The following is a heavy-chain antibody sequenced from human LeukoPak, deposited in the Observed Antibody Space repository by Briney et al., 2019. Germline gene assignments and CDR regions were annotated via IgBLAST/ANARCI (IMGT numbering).Heavy chain of an antibody. Sequence: SETLSLTCTVSATSLSLFHWTWFRQPVGKRPEWIGLIYSNGATTLNPSLKSRVAMSVDLVKNQLFLNVASVSAADTAMYYCARKDGDYWGQGTLVTVSS. CDR2: IYSNGAT. J-gene: IGHJ4*02. V-gene: IGHV4-4*07. CDR3: ARKDGDY. CDR1: ATSLSLFH.